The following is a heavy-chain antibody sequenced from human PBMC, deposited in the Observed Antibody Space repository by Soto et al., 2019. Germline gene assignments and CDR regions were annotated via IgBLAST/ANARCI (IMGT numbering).Heavy chain of an antibody. CDR1: GGSINNYY. Sequence: XXTLSLRFSVSGGSINNYYCRWIRQPPGKALEWIGHTYHSGNPYYNPSLKSRVIISVDTSTNQCSLTLSYMTAADTAVYYCALRSMAVVPEYWGQGTLVTVSS. CDR3: ALRSMAVVPEY. V-gene: IGHV4-59*01. D-gene: IGHD3-22*01. J-gene: IGHJ4*02. CDR2: TYHSGNP.